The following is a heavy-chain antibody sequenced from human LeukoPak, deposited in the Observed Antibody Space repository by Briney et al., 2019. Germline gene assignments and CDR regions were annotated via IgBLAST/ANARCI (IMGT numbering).Heavy chain of an antibody. D-gene: IGHD2-15*01. CDR2: IYYTGNT. CDR1: GGSISSYD. CDR3: ARHCSGDNCYFYGMDV. Sequence: SETLSLTCTVSGGSISSYDWSWVRQPPGKGLEWMGYIYYTGNTNYNPSLKSRVIITIDSSNNQISLKLSSVTDADTAVYYCARHCSGDNCYFYGMDVWGQGTTVTVSS. V-gene: IGHV4-59*08. J-gene: IGHJ6*02.